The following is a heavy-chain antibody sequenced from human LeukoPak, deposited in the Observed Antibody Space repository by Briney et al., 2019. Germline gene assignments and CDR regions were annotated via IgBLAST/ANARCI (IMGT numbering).Heavy chain of an antibody. V-gene: IGHV1-2*02. CDR2: VVPYSGAT. Sequence: ASVKVSCKTSGYTFTDYYVHWVRQVPGQGLEFVGWVVPYSGATRYAPRFQGRVTITRDTSIGTAYMELSRLTYGDTAVYYCATLGATSFDYWGQGTLVTVSS. CDR3: ATLGATSFDY. CDR1: GYTFTDYY. D-gene: IGHD1-26*01. J-gene: IGHJ4*02.